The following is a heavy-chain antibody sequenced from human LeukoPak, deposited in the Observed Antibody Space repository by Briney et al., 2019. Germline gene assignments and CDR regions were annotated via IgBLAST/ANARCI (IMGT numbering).Heavy chain of an antibody. CDR1: GFAFSTYW. V-gene: IGHV3-7*03. Sequence: PGGSLRLSCAASGFAFSTYWMSWVRQAPGKGLEWVANIKQDGNEKYYVDSVKGRFTISRGNAKNSLYLQMNSLRAEDTAVYYCAREKSYGADFDYWGQGTLVTVSS. J-gene: IGHJ4*02. CDR3: AREKSYGADFDY. CDR2: IKQDGNEK. D-gene: IGHD4-17*01.